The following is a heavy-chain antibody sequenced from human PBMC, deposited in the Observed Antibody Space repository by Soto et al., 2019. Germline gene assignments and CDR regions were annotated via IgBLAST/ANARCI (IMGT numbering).Heavy chain of an antibody. Sequence: SETLSLTCTVSGGSISSYYWSWIRQPPGKGLEWIGYIYYSGSTNYNPSLKSRVTISVDTSKNQFSLKLSSVTAADTAVYYCARAILQHCSGGSCYSGTFDYWGQGTLVTVSS. CDR3: ARAILQHCSGGSCYSGTFDY. D-gene: IGHD2-15*01. CDR2: IYYSGST. J-gene: IGHJ4*02. V-gene: IGHV4-59*01. CDR1: GGSISSYY.